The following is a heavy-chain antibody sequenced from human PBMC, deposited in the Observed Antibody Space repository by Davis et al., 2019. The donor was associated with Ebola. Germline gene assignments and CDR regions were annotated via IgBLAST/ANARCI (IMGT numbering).Heavy chain of an antibody. CDR2: IIPIFGTA. D-gene: IGHD2-2*02. Sequence: SVKVSCKASGGTFSSYAISWVRQAPGQGLQWMGGIIPIFGTANYAQKLQGRVTMTTDTSTSTAYMELRSLRTDDTAVYYCARDRIVVVPAAIRRYYYYGMDVWGQGTTVTVSS. V-gene: IGHV1-69*05. J-gene: IGHJ6*02. CDR3: ARDRIVVVPAAIRRYYYYGMDV. CDR1: GGTFSSYA.